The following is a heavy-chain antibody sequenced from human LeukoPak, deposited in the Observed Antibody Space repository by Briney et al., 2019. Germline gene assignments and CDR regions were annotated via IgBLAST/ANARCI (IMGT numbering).Heavy chain of an antibody. CDR3: ASFSSSWDYYFDY. CDR1: GFTFSDYY. V-gene: IGHV3-11*01. J-gene: IGHJ4*02. CDR2: ISSSGSTI. D-gene: IGHD6-13*01. Sequence: PGGSLRLSCAASGFTFSDYYMSWIRQAPGKGLEWVSYISSSGSTIYYADSVKGRFTISRDNAKNSLYLQMNSLRAEDTAVYYCASFSSSWDYYFDYWGQGTLVTVSS.